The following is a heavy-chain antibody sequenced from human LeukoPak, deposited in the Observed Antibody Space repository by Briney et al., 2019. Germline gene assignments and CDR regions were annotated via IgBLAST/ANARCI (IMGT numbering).Heavy chain of an antibody. CDR3: ARGGGGSGFLS. CDR2: INPDGSGK. CDR1: GFSFSSHW. J-gene: IGHJ5*02. D-gene: IGHD3-3*01. Sequence: GGSLRLSCAASGFSFSSHWMNWARQAPGKGLEWVDNINPDGSGKYYVDSVKGRFSISRDSAKSSMYLQMNSLRAEDTAVYYCARGGGGSGFLSWGQGILVTVSS. V-gene: IGHV3-7*05.